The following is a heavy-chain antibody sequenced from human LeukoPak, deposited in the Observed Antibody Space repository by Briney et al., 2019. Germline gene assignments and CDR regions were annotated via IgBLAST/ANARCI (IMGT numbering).Heavy chain of an antibody. Sequence: ASVKVSCKASGYTFTSYGISWVRQAPGQGLEWMGWISAYNGNTNYAQKLQGRVTMTTDTSTSTAYMELRSLRSDDTAVYYCARSRLDYYDSSGYYDYWGQGTLVTVSS. D-gene: IGHD3-22*01. J-gene: IGHJ4*02. CDR1: GYTFTSYG. CDR2: ISAYNGNT. CDR3: ARSRLDYYDSSGYYDY. V-gene: IGHV1-18*01.